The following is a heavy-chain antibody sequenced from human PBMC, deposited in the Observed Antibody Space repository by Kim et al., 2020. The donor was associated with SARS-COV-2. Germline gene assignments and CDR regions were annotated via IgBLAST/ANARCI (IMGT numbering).Heavy chain of an antibody. J-gene: IGHJ4*02. Sequence: CQGRVTMTRDTSISTAYMELSRLRSDDTAVYYCARGGYLLVGARGLLFDYWGQGTLVTVSS. D-gene: IGHD1-26*01. V-gene: IGHV1-2*02. CDR3: ARGGYLLVGARGLLFDY.